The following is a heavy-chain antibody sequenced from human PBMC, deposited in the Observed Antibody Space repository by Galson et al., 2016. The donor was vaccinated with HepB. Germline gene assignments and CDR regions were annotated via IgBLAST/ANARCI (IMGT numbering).Heavy chain of an antibody. CDR3: ARGGDYVWSH. J-gene: IGHJ4*02. Sequence: ETLSLTCAVSGGSITTNWWSWVRQPPGKGLEWIGEIHHIVGTNHNPSLKSRVTISVDESKNQFSLELSSVTAADTAVYYCARGGDYVWSHWGQGTLVTVSS. CDR1: GGSITTNW. D-gene: IGHD3-16*01. CDR2: IHHIVGT. V-gene: IGHV4-4*02.